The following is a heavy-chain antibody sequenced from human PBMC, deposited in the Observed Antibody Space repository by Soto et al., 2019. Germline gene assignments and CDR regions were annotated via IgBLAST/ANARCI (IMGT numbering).Heavy chain of an antibody. J-gene: IGHJ5*02. CDR2: ISAYNGNT. D-gene: IGHD3-3*01. Sequence: ASVKVSCKASGYTFTSYGISWVRQAPGQGLEWMGWISAYNGNTNYAQKLQGRVTMTTDTSTSTAYMELRSLRSDDTAVYYCARARITILANEANWFDPWGQGTLVTVSS. V-gene: IGHV1-18*01. CDR3: ARARITILANEANWFDP. CDR1: GYTFTSYG.